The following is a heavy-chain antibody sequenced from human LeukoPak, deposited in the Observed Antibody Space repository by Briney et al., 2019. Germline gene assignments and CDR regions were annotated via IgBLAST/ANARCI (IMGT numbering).Heavy chain of an antibody. D-gene: IGHD3-16*01. V-gene: IGHV3-30*18. CDR3: AKVQVSMGFNRRLDY. J-gene: IGHJ4*02. Sequence: GGSLRLSCAASGFTFSSYGTHWVRQAPGKGLEWVAVISYDGSNKYYADSVKGRFTISRDNSKNTLYLQMNSLRAEDTAVYYCAKVQVSMGFNRRLDYWGQGTLVTVSS. CDR1: GFTFSSYG. CDR2: ISYDGSNK.